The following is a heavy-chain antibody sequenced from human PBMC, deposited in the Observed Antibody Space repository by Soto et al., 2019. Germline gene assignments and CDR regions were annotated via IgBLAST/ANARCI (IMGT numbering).Heavy chain of an antibody. V-gene: IGHV1-69*01. Sequence: QVQLVQSGAEVKKPGSSVKVSCKASGGTFSSYGISWVRQAPGQGLEWLGGIIPLFGTVNYAQKFQGRVKITVDESTTTAYMELSSLRSDETAVYQCARDGWSVGTVEHAARNYYGMDVWGQGNTVTVSS. J-gene: IGHJ6*02. CDR2: IIPLFGTV. D-gene: IGHD3-10*01. CDR1: GGTFSSYG. CDR3: ARDGWSVGTVEHAARNYYGMDV.